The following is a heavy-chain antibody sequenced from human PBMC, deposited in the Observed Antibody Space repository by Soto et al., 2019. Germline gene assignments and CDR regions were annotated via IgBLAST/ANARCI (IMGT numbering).Heavy chain of an antibody. CDR3: AREWELESGGAFDI. CDR2: IYSGGST. J-gene: IGHJ3*02. V-gene: IGHV3-53*04. Sequence: EVQLVESGGGLVQPGGSLRLSCAASGFTVSSNYMSWVRQAPGKGLEWVSVIYSGGSTYYADSVKGRFTISRHNSKNTLYLQMTSLRAEDTAVYYCAREWELESGGAFDIWGQGTMVTVSS. CDR1: GFTVSSNY. D-gene: IGHD1-26*01.